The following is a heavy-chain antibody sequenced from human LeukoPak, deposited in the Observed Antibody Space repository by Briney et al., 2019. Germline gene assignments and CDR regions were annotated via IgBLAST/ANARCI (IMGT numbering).Heavy chain of an antibody. V-gene: IGHV3-48*01. J-gene: IGHJ4*02. Sequence: GGSLRLSCAASGFTFSSYSMNWVRQAPGKGLEWVSYISSSSRTIYYADSVKGRFTISRDNAKNSLYLQMNSLRAEDTAVYYCARDALTGSYAQPDCWGQGTLVTVSS. CDR3: ARDALTGSYAQPDC. CDR1: GFTFSSYS. CDR2: ISSSSRTI. D-gene: IGHD1-26*01.